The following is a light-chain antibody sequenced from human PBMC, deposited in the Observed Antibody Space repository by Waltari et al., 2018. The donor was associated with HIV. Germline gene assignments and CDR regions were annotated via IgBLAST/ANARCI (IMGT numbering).Light chain of an antibody. Sequence: QSALTQPASVSGSPGQSIPLSCTGTSTAVGTYNLVSWYQQHPGKAPKLIIYEVTKRPSGVSNRFSGSKAGNTASLTISGLQADDEADYYCCSYVGSNIFFGTGTKVTVL. CDR1: STAVGTYNL. V-gene: IGLV2-23*02. J-gene: IGLJ1*01. CDR2: EVT. CDR3: CSYVGSNIF.